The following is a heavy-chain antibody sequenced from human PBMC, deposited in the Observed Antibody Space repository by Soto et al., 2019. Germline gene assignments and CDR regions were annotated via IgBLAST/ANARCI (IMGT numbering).Heavy chain of an antibody. Sequence: ASPQVSCNTSGYTFTTYGISRVRPANGQGLEVIRWMTDYNGNTNYAQKLQGRVTMTTDTSTSTAYMELRSLRSDDTAVYYCARVERFQDFDYWGQGTLVTVSS. D-gene: IGHD1-1*01. V-gene: IGHV1-18*01. CDR3: ARVERFQDFDY. CDR2: MTDYNGNT. J-gene: IGHJ4*02. CDR1: GYTFTTYG.